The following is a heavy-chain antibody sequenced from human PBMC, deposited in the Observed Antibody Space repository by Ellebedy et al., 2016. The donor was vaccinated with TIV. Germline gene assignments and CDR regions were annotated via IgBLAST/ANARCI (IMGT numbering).Heavy chain of an antibody. CDR1: GVSISDSNYY. D-gene: IGHD4-23*01. V-gene: IGHV4-39*01. J-gene: IGHJ4*02. Sequence: MPGGSLRFSCSLPGVSISDSNYYWDWIRQPPGKGLEWIGNVYHSGNSYHSPSVRGRVTVSMDTSKNQFSLKLTSVTAADSAKYFCARRSVVGARFDSWGQGLVVTVSS. CDR3: ARRSVVGARFDS. CDR2: VYHSGNS.